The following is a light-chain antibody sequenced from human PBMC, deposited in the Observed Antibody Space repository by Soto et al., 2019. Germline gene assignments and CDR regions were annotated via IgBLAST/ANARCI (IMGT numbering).Light chain of an antibody. CDR3: GTWDSSLSAGV. J-gene: IGLJ3*02. CDR2: ESD. CDR1: SSNIGNHY. Sequence: QSVLTQPPSVSAAPGQKVTMSCSGSSSNIGNHYVSWYQKLPGTAPKLLIYESDKRPSGIPDRFSGSTSGTSATLGITGLQTGDEADYFCGTWDSSLSAGVFGGGTKATVL. V-gene: IGLV1-51*02.